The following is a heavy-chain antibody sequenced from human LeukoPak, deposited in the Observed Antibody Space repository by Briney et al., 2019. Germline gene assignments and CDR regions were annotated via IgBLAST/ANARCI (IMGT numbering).Heavy chain of an antibody. D-gene: IGHD1-26*01. CDR1: GFTFSNAW. J-gene: IGHJ6*03. Sequence: KTGGSLRLSCAASGFTFSNAWMSWVRQAPGKGLEWVGRIKSKTDGGTTDYAAPVKGRFTISRDDSKNTLYLQMNSLKTEDTAVYYCTTAGGSSRPGGTKSSYCYYYMDVWGKGTTVTVSS. CDR3: TTAGGSSRPGGTKSSYCYYYMDV. V-gene: IGHV3-15*01. CDR2: IKSKTDGGTT.